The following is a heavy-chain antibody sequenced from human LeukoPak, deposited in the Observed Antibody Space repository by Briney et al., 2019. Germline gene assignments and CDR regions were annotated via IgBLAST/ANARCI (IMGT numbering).Heavy chain of an antibody. CDR3: ARSAEWLRNAFDI. Sequence: SETLSLTCSVSGDSISSSYWSWIRQPPGKGLEWIGYMHNSGSSKHSPSLKSRVTISIDTSKNQFSLQLTSVTAADTAIYYCARSAEWLRNAFDIWGQGTMVSVSS. CDR2: MHNSGSS. J-gene: IGHJ3*02. D-gene: IGHD5-12*01. CDR1: GDSISSSY. V-gene: IGHV4-59*01.